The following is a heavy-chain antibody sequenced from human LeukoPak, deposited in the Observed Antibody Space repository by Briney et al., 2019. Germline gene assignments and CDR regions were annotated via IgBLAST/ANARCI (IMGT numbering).Heavy chain of an antibody. CDR1: GYSFTNCW. Sequence: GESLKISCKGSGYSFTNCWIGWVRQMPGKGLEWMRSIYPGDSNTRYSPSFQGQVSISADKSISTAYLQWSSLKASDTAFYYCARLYNSDWFLDSWGQGTLVTVSS. V-gene: IGHV5-51*01. CDR2: IYPGDSNT. D-gene: IGHD6-19*01. CDR3: ARLYNSDWFLDS. J-gene: IGHJ4*02.